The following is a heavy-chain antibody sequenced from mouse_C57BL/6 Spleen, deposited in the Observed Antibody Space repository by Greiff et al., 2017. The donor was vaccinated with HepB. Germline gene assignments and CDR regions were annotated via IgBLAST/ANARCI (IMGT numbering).Heavy chain of an antibody. V-gene: IGHV1-50*01. Sequence: QVQLQQSGAELVKPGASVKLSCKASGYTFTSYWMQWVKQRPGQGLEWIGEIDPSDSYTNYNQKFKGKATLTVDTSSSTAYMQLSSLTSEDSAVYYCARGGYGSRYYFDYWGQGTTLTVSS. CDR1: GYTFTSYW. D-gene: IGHD1-1*01. CDR3: ARGGYGSRYYFDY. CDR2: IDPSDSYT. J-gene: IGHJ2*01.